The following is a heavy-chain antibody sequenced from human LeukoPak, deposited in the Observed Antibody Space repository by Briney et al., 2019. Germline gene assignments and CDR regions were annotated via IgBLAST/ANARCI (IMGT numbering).Heavy chain of an antibody. V-gene: IGHV3-30*04. Sequence: PGGSLRLSCAASGFTFSSYAMHWVRQAPGKGLEWVAVISYDGRNKYYADSVKGRFTISRDNSKNTLYLQMNSLRAEDTAVYYCARDLDRRKVGGVKYWGQGTLVTVSS. D-gene: IGHD3-3*01. J-gene: IGHJ4*02. CDR2: ISYDGRNK. CDR1: GFTFSSYA. CDR3: ARDLDRRKVGGVKY.